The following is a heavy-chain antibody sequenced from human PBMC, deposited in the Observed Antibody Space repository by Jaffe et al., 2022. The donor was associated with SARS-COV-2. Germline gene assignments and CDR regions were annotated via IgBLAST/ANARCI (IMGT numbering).Heavy chain of an antibody. V-gene: IGHV1-18*01. Sequence: QVQLVQSGAEVKKPGASVKVSCKASGYTFTSYGISWVRQAPGQGLEWMGWISAYNGNTNYAQKLQGRVTMTTDTSTSTAYMELRSLRSDDTAVYYCARESTDHSSSWYLPYYYYYYGMDVWGQGTTVTVSS. CDR1: GYTFTSYG. CDR3: ARESTDHSSSWYLPYYYYYYGMDV. D-gene: IGHD6-13*01. CDR2: ISAYNGNT. J-gene: IGHJ6*02.